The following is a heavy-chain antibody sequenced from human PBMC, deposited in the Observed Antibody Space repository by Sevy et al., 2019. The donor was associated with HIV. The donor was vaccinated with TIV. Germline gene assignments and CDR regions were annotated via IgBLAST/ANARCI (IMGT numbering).Heavy chain of an antibody. CDR2: RRQGGSEK. CDR1: GFTFSSYW. CDR3: ARGIYGSGSRLGLGY. Sequence: GGSLRLSCAASGFTFSSYWMTWVRQAPGKGLEWVAKRRQGGSEKYNVDSVRGRFTISRDNAKNSLYLQMNSLRAEDTAVYYCARGIYGSGSRLGLGYWGQGTLVTVSS. J-gene: IGHJ4*02. D-gene: IGHD3-10*01. V-gene: IGHV3-7*01.